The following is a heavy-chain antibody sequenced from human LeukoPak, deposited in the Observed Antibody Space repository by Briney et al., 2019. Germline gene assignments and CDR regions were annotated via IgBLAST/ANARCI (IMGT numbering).Heavy chain of an antibody. CDR2: IYYSGST. Sequence: SETLSLTCTVSGVSISSGGYYWSWIRQHPGKGLEWIGYIYYSGSTYYNPSLKSRVTISVDTSKNQFSLKLSSVTAADTAVYYCASSRDGYNSDYWGQGTLVTVSP. CDR1: GVSISSGGYY. J-gene: IGHJ4*02. D-gene: IGHD5-24*01. V-gene: IGHV4-31*03. CDR3: ASSRDGYNSDY.